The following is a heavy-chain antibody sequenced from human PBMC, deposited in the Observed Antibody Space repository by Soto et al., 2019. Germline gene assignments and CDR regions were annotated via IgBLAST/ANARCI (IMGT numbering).Heavy chain of an antibody. CDR2: ISDSGGST. V-gene: IGHV3-23*01. CDR1: GFTFSSHA. J-gene: IGHJ4*02. CDR3: TKLTSSYGGYDYVWRKVFDY. Sequence: EVQLLESGGGLVQPGGSLRLSCVVSGFTFSSHAMAWVRQAPGKGLEWVSGISDSGGSTSYADSVKGRFTISRDTSKNTLYLLMNSLRAEDTAVYYCTKLTSSYGGYDYVWRKVFDYWGQGTLVTVSS. D-gene: IGHD3-16*01.